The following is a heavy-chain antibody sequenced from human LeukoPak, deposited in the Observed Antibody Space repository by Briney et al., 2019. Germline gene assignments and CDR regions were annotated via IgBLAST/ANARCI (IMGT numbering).Heavy chain of an antibody. Sequence: GESLKISCKGSGYIFTSFWIGWVREMPGKGLEWMGIIYPADSDTSYSPSFQGQVTISADKSTSTAYLQWSSLKASDTAMYYCARQSAASQYTNWFDPWGQGTLVTVSS. D-gene: IGHD6-13*01. CDR1: GYIFTSFW. CDR3: ARQSAASQYTNWFDP. CDR2: IYPADSDT. V-gene: IGHV5-51*01. J-gene: IGHJ5*02.